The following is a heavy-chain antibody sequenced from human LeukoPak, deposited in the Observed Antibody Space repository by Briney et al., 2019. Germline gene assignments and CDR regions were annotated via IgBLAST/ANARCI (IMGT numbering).Heavy chain of an antibody. CDR3: VYSGDYEKGY. J-gene: IGHJ4*02. CDR2: IRQDGGEK. CDR1: GFSFNSYW. Sequence: GGSLRLSCAASGFSFNSYWMMWVRQTPGKALEWVANIRQDGGEKYYVDSAKGRFTISRDNAKNSLYLQMNSLRAEDTAVYYCVYSGDYEKGYWGQGTLVTVSS. D-gene: IGHD4-17*01. V-gene: IGHV3-7*01.